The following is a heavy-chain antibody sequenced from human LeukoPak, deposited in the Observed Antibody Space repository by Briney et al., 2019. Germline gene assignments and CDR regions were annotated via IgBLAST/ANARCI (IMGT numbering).Heavy chain of an antibody. Sequence: GGSLRLSCAASGFTFNSYNMNWVRQAPGKGLEWVSYISSSSSTIYYADSVKGRFTISRDSAKTSLFLQTNSLRDEDTAVYCCARAYSSSSGRDAFDSWGLGTLVTVSS. CDR3: ARAYSSSSGRDAFDS. J-gene: IGHJ3*02. V-gene: IGHV3-48*02. CDR2: ISSSSSTI. CDR1: GFTFNSYN. D-gene: IGHD6-6*01.